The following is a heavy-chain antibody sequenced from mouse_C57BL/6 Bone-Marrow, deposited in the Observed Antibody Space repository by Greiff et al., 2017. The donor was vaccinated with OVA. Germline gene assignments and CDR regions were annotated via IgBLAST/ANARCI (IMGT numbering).Heavy chain of an antibody. V-gene: IGHV14-3*01. D-gene: IGHD1-1*01. CDR1: GFNIKNTY. Sequence: EVQLQESVAELVRPGASVKLSCTASGFNIKNTYMHWVKQRPEQGLEWIGRIDPANGNTKYAPKFQGKATITADTSSNTAYLQLSSLTSEDTAIYYCAALITTVVEDHYYAMDYWGQGTSVTVSS. CDR2: IDPANGNT. J-gene: IGHJ4*01. CDR3: AALITTVVEDHYYAMDY.